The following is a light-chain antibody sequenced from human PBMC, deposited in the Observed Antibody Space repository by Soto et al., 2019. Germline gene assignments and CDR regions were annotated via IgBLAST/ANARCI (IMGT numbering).Light chain of an antibody. J-gene: IGLJ1*01. CDR2: EVT. Sequence: QSALTQPRSVSGSPGHSVTISCFGTSSDIGSYNAVSWYQQHPGKAPKLLIYEVTNRPSGVSNRFSGSKSGNTASLTISGLQAEDEADYYCTSYTITSTYVFGTGTKLTVL. CDR1: SSDIGSYNA. V-gene: IGLV2-14*01. CDR3: TSYTITSTYV.